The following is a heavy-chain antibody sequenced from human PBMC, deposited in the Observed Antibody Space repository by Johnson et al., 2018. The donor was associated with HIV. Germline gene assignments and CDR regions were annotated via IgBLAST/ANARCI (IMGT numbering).Heavy chain of an antibody. CDR2: ISYDGSKR. CDR3: ARGAANDAFDI. J-gene: IGHJ3*02. CDR1: RFTFSSYA. D-gene: IGHD1-26*01. Sequence: QVQLVESGGGVVQPGRSLRLSCAASRFTFSSYAMHWVRQAPGKGLEWVAVISYDGSKRYYADSVRGRFTISRDNSKNTLYLQMNSLRAEDTAVYYCARGAANDAFDIWGQGTMVTVSS. V-gene: IGHV3-30*07.